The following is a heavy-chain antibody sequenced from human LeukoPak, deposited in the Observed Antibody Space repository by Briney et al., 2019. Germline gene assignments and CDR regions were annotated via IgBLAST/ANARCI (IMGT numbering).Heavy chain of an antibody. D-gene: IGHD2-15*01. Sequence: ASVKVSCKASGYTFTGYYMHWVRQAPGQGLEWRGWINPNSGGTNYAQKFQGRVTMTRGTSISTAYMELSRLRSDDTAVYYCARGYCSGGSCYPAGYWGQGTLVTVSS. CDR1: GYTFTGYY. CDR2: INPNSGGT. J-gene: IGHJ4*02. V-gene: IGHV1-2*02. CDR3: ARGYCSGGSCYPAGY.